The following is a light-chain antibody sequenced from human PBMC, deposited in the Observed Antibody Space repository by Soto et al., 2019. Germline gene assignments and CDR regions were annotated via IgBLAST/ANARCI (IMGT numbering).Light chain of an antibody. CDR3: QQYRRSSIT. Sequence: EIVLTQSPGTLSVSPGERATVSCRASQGVSSSYLAWYQQKRGQAPRLLIYGASSRATGIPDMFSGSGSGTDFTLTITRLEPEDFAVYYCQQYRRSSITFGQGTRLEIK. CDR2: GAS. V-gene: IGKV3-20*01. J-gene: IGKJ5*01. CDR1: QGVSSSY.